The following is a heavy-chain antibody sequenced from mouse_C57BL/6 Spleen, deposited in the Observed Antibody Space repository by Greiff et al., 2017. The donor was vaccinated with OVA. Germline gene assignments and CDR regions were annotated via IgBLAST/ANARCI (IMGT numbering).Heavy chain of an antibody. CDR1: GYTFTSYG. CDR2: IYPRSGNT. J-gene: IGHJ4*01. CDR3: ARRSNNYFYAMDY. D-gene: IGHD1-3*01. Sequence: QVQLQQSGAELARPGASVKLSCKASGYTFTSYGISWVKQRTGQGLEWIGEIYPRSGNTYYNEKFKGKATLTADKSSSTAYMELRRLTSEDSAVYFCARRSNNYFYAMDYWGQGTSVTVSS. V-gene: IGHV1-81*01.